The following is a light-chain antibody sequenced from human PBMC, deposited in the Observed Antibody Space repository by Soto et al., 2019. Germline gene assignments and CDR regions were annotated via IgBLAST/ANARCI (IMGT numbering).Light chain of an antibody. CDR2: NAS. CDR1: QSISSW. Sequence: GDRVTIPCRASQSISSWLAWYQEKPGTAPERLIYNASSLESAVPSRCSGSGSGTEFTLTISRLQPDAFATYYCQQYNSYPWTFGHGT. J-gene: IGKJ1*01. V-gene: IGKV1-5*01. CDR3: QQYNSYPWT.